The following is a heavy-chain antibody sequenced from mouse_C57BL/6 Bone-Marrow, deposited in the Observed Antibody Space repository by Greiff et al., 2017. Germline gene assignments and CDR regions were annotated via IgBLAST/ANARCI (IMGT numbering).Heavy chain of an antibody. CDR2: IRSKSNNYAT. V-gene: IGHV10-1*01. CDR1: G. J-gene: IGHJ1*03. CDR3: VRLYYGNYGDFDV. D-gene: IGHD2-1*01. Sequence: EVQVVESGGGLVQPKGSLKLSCAASGKGLEWVARIRSKSNNYATYYADSVKDRFTISRDDSESMLYLQMNNLKTEDTAMYYCVRLYYGNYGDFDVWGTGTTVTVSS.